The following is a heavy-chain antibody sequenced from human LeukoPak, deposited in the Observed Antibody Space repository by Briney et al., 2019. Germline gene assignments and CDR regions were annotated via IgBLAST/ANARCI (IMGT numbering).Heavy chain of an antibody. D-gene: IGHD2-15*01. V-gene: IGHV3-64*02. CDR1: GFTFSSYA. CDR2: ISSNGGST. Sequence: GGSLRLSCAASGFTFSSYAMHWVRQAPGKGLEYVSAISSNGGSTYYADSVKGRFTISRDNSKNTLYLQMGSLRAEDMAVYYCASWGGYCSGGSCYPDYWGQGTLVTVSS. J-gene: IGHJ4*02. CDR3: ASWGGYCSGGSCYPDY.